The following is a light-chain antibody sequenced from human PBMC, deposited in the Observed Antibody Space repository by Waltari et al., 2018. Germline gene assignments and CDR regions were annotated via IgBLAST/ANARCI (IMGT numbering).Light chain of an antibody. CDR1: SSNIGSNT. Sequence: QSVLTQPPSASGAPGQRVTISCSGTSSNIGSNTLTWYQQIPGTAPGLLIYNNNQRPAGVPDRISGSKSGTSASLAISGLQSEDEADYYCAAWDDSLSGPVFGGGTKLTVL. CDR2: NNN. J-gene: IGLJ2*01. V-gene: IGLV1-44*01. CDR3: AAWDDSLSGPV.